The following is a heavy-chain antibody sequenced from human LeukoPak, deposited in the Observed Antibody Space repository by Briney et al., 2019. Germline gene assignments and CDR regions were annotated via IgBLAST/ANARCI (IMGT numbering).Heavy chain of an antibody. V-gene: IGHV3-7*03. CDR1: GFPFGDYW. J-gene: IGHJ4*02. CDR3: AKDQVAAAGTGGDY. Sequence: PGGSLRLSCVGSGFPFGDYWMTWVRQAPGKGLEWVANIKEDGSEKYYVDSVKGRFTISRDNAKNSLYLQMNSLRAEDTAVYYCAKDQVAAAGTGGDYWGQGTLVTVSS. CDR2: IKEDGSEK. D-gene: IGHD6-13*01.